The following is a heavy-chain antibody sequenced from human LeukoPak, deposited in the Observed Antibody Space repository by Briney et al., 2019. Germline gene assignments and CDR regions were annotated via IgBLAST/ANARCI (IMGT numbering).Heavy chain of an antibody. D-gene: IGHD2-21*02. Sequence: PSETLSLTCTVSGGSISSTTYYWGWIPPPQGMELEWIGSLHYSVNTYYNPSVKSRVTISVDTSKNQFSLKLTSVTAADTAVYYCARVTALGTANDYWGQGTLVTVSS. CDR2: LHYSVNT. J-gene: IGHJ4*02. CDR1: GGSISSTTYY. V-gene: IGHV4-39*01. CDR3: ARVTALGTANDY.